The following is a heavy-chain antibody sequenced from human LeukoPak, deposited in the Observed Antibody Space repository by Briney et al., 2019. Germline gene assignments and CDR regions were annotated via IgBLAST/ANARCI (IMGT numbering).Heavy chain of an antibody. D-gene: IGHD3-3*01. Sequence: SETLSLTCTVSGGSISSYYWSWIRQPPGKGLEWIGYIYHSGSTYYNPSLKSRVTISVDRSKNQFSLKLSSVTAADTAVYYCARGGTIFGRGYYYGMDVWGQGTTVTVSS. J-gene: IGHJ6*02. CDR2: IYHSGST. CDR1: GGSISSYY. V-gene: IGHV4-59*12. CDR3: ARGGTIFGRGYYYGMDV.